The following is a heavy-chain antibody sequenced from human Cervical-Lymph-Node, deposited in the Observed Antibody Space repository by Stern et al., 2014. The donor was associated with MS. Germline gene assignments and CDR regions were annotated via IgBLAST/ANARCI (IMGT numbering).Heavy chain of an antibody. CDR3: ARSVNYFDSSAYI. D-gene: IGHD3-22*01. V-gene: IGHV4-30-2*01. CDR1: GGTISNGNYA. CDR2: IYESGST. J-gene: IGHJ3*02. Sequence: VQLVESGSGLVKPSQTLSLTCAVSGGTISNGNYAWSWIRQPPGKGLEWIGDIYESGSTFYNPALKSRVNLSLDRSKNQFSLKLRSVTAADTAVYFCARSVNYFDSSAYIWGQGTMVTVSS.